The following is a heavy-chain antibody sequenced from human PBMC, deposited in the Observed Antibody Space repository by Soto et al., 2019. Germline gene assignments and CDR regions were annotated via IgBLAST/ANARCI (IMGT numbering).Heavy chain of an antibody. V-gene: IGHV3-11*01. J-gene: IGHJ3*02. CDR2: ISSSGSTI. D-gene: IGHD4-17*01. Sequence: GGSLRLSCAASGFTFSDYYMSWIRQAPGKGLEWVSYISSSGSTIYYADSVKGRFTISRDNAKNSLYLQINSLRAEDTAVYYCARLTVDDAFDIWGQGTMVTVSS. CDR1: GFTFSDYY. CDR3: ARLTVDDAFDI.